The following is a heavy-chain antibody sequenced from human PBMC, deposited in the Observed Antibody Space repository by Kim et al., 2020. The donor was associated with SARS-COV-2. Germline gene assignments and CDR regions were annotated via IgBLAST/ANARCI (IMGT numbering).Heavy chain of an antibody. J-gene: IGHJ6*02. CDR2: INPSGGST. D-gene: IGHD6-19*01. V-gene: IGHV1-46*01. CDR3: AREGMAVGETDYGMDV. CDR1: GYTFTSNY. Sequence: ASVKVSCKASGYTFTSNYIHWVRQAPGQGLEWMGIINPSGGSTSYAQKFQGRVTMTRDTSTNTVYMELSSLRSEDTALYYCAREGMAVGETDYGMDVWGQGTTVTVSS.